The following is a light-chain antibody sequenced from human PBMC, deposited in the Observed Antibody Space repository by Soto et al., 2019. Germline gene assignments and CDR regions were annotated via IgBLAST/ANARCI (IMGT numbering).Light chain of an antibody. CDR2: AAS. Sequence: DIQMTQSPSSVSASVGDRVTITCRASQAIDSWLAWYQQRPGKAPKLLIFAASTLQSGVPSRFSGSGSGTDFPLTISSLHPEDFATYYCQQSYSTRLTFGGGTKVEI. CDR3: QQSYSTRLT. V-gene: IGKV1-12*01. CDR1: QAIDSW. J-gene: IGKJ4*01.